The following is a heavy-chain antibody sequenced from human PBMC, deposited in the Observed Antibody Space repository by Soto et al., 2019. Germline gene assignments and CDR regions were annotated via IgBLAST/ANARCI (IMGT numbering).Heavy chain of an antibody. D-gene: IGHD3-10*01. CDR1: GFPFSNYA. V-gene: IGHV3-23*01. Sequence: EVPLLESGGGLVQPGGSLRLSCAASGFPFSNYAMSWVRQAPGKGLERGSSVSGSGINTYYADSVKGRFTISRDNSKNTLYLQMNSLRAEDTAVYYCAKNSMVRGMSYFDYWGQGTLVTVSS. CDR3: AKNSMVRGMSYFDY. J-gene: IGHJ4*02. CDR2: VSGSGINT.